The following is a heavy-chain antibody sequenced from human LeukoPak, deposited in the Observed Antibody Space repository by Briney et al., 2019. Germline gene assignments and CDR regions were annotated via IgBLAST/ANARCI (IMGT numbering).Heavy chain of an antibody. Sequence: SVKVSCKASGGTFSSYAISWVRQDPGQGLECMGGIIPIFGTANYAQKFQGRVTITADKSTSTAYMELSSLRSEDTAVYYCAAPRCSSTSCYSVGAFDIWGQGTMVTVSS. CDR1: GGTFSSYA. V-gene: IGHV1-69*06. CDR2: IIPIFGTA. D-gene: IGHD2-2*01. J-gene: IGHJ3*02. CDR3: AAPRCSSTSCYSVGAFDI.